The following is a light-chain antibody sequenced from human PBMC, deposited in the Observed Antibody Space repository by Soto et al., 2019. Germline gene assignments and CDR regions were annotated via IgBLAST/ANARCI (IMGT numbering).Light chain of an antibody. CDR2: EGS. CDR3: CSYVDNSTWV. V-gene: IGLV2-23*01. Sequence: QSALTQPPSASGSPGQSVTISCTGTSSDIGGYTYVSWYQQHPGKAPKLMIYEGSKRPSGVSNRFSGSKSGNTASLTISGLQAEDEADYYCCSYVDNSTWVFGGGTKLTVL. J-gene: IGLJ3*02. CDR1: SSDIGGYTY.